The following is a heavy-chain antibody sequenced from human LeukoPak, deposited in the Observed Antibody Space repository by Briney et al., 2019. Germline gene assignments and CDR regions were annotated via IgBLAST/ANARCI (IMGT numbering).Heavy chain of an antibody. Sequence: GGSLRLSCAASGFTVSSNYMYWVRQAPGKGLEWVSVIYRDGSTYYADSVKGRFTISRDNSKNTLYLQMNGLRAEDTAVYYCATSSSRILDYWGRGTLVAVSS. J-gene: IGHJ4*02. V-gene: IGHV3-66*01. CDR1: GFTVSSNY. D-gene: IGHD6-6*01. CDR2: IYRDGST. CDR3: ATSSSRILDY.